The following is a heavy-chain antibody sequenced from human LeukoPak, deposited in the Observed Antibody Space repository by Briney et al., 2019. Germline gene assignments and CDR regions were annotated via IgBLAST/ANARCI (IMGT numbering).Heavy chain of an antibody. D-gene: IGHD2/OR15-2a*01. Sequence: GGSLRLSCAASGFTFSDYHMHWVPQAPGKGLDWVSFLRNSGNFINYADSVKGRFTISRDNAKNSLYLQLNSLRHQDTTMYYCARDRSLNIRSYDIWGQRTSVTVS. J-gene: IGHJ3*02. CDR2: LRNSGNFI. V-gene: IGHV3-11*06. CDR3: ARDRSLNIRSYDI. CDR1: GFTFSDYH.